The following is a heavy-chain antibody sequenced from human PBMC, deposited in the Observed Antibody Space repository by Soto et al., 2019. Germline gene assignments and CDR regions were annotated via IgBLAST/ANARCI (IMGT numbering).Heavy chain of an antibody. V-gene: IGHV5-51*01. D-gene: IGHD6-19*01. CDR2: IYPGDSDT. CDR3: ARRGSSGWPYLGPSFDY. CDR1: GYSFTSYW. Sequence: LGESLKISCQGSGYSFTSYWIGWVRQMPGKGLEWMGIIYPGDSDTRYSPSFQGQVTISADKSISTAYLQWSSLKASDTAMYYCARRGSSGWPYLGPSFDYWGQGTLVTVSS. J-gene: IGHJ4*02.